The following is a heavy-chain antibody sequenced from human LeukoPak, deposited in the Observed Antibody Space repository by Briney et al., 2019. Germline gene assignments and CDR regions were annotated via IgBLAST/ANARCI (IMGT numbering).Heavy chain of an antibody. D-gene: IGHD3-3*01. Sequence: SETLSLTCAVYGGSFSGYYWSWIRQPPGKGLEWIGEINHSGSTNYNPSLKSRVTISVDTSKNQFSLKLSSVTAADTAVYYCATTYYDFWSGYYSSYYFDYWGQGTLVTVSS. V-gene: IGHV4-34*01. CDR3: ATTYYDFWSGYYSSYYFDY. J-gene: IGHJ4*02. CDR2: INHSGST. CDR1: GGSFSGYY.